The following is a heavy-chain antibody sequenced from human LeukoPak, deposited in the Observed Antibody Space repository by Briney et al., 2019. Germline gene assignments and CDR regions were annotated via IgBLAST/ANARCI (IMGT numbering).Heavy chain of an antibody. J-gene: IGHJ3*02. CDR2: ISSSSSYI. Sequence: PGGSLRLSCAASGFTFSSYSMNWVRQAPGKGLEWVSSISSSSSYIYYADSVKGRFTISRDNAKNSLYLQMNSLRAEDTAVYYCARDLSYDDAFDIWGQGTMVTVSS. V-gene: IGHV3-21*01. CDR3: ARDLSYDDAFDI. D-gene: IGHD5-18*01. CDR1: GFTFSSYS.